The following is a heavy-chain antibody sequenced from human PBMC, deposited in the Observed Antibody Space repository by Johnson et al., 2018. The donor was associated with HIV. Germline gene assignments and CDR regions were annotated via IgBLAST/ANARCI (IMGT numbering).Heavy chain of an antibody. V-gene: IGHV3-15*01. J-gene: IGHJ3*02. Sequence: EVQLVESGGGLVKPGGSLRLSCAASGFTFPNAWMHWVRQAPGEGLAWVGRIKSKTDGETIDYAAPVKGRFTISRDDSKNTLYLQMNSLKTEDMAVYYCTTDVPGGPYYNAFDIWGQGKMVTVSS. D-gene: IGHD1-26*01. CDR3: TTDVPGGPYYNAFDI. CDR1: GFTFPNAW. CDR2: IKSKTDGETI.